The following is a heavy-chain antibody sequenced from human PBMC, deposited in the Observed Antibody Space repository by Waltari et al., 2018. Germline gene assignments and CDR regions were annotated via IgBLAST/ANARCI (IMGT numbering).Heavy chain of an antibody. CDR3: ARSLFEYSSIDAFDI. CDR2: IYTSGST. Sequence: QVQLQESGPGLVKPSETLSLTCTVSGGSISSYYWSWIRQPAGKGLEWIGRIYTSGSTNYNPSRKSRVTMSVDTSKNQFSLKLSSVTAADTAVYYCARSLFEYSSIDAFDIWGQGTMVTVSS. J-gene: IGHJ3*02. V-gene: IGHV4-4*07. CDR1: GGSISSYY. D-gene: IGHD6-6*01.